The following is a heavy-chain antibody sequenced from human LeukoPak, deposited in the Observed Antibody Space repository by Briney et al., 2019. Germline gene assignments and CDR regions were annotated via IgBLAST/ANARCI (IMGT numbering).Heavy chain of an antibody. CDR1: GYTFTSYG. CDR2: ISACNGNT. D-gene: IGHD5-18*01. J-gene: IGHJ3*02. V-gene: IGHV1-18*01. Sequence: ASVKVSCKASGYTFTSYGISWVRQAPGQGLEWMGWISACNGNTNYAQKLQGRVTMTRDTSTSTVYMELSSLRSEDTAVYYCARPRYSYGPDAFDIWGQGTMVTVSS. CDR3: ARPRYSYGPDAFDI.